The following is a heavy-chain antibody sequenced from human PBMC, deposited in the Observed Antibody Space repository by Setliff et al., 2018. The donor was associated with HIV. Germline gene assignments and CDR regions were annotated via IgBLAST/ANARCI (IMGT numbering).Heavy chain of an antibody. J-gene: IGHJ5*02. Sequence: ASVKVSCKASGYAFTRNIIHWVRQAPGQRLEWMGWINVANGNAKYSLKFQDKVTLIRDTSTTTVYMELSSLRPEDTAIYYCARDVGSVWHNFFDPWGQGTLVTVSS. CDR1: GYAFTRNI. CDR3: ARDVGSVWHNFFDP. V-gene: IGHV1-3*01. D-gene: IGHD6-19*01. CDR2: INVANGNA.